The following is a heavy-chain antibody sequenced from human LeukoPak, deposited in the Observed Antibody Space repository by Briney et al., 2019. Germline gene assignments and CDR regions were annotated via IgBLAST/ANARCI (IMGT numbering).Heavy chain of an antibody. CDR1: GGSISSYY. CDR2: IYYSGST. J-gene: IGHJ2*01. D-gene: IGHD6-13*01. V-gene: IGHV4-59*01. CDR3: ARGGRSSPPWYFDL. Sequence: PSETLSLTCTVSGGSISSYYWSWIRQPPGKGLEWIGYIYYSGSTNYNPSLKSRVTISVDTSKNQFSLKLNSVTAADTAVYYCARGGRSSPPWYFDLWGRGTLVTVSS.